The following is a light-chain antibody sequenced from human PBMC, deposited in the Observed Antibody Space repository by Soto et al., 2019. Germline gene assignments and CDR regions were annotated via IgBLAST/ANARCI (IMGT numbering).Light chain of an antibody. Sequence: EIVMTQSPATLSVSPGERATLSCRASQSVSSNLAWYQQKPGQAPRLLIYGASTRATGIPARVSGSGTGTVFTHTISSMQSEDFAVYYCQQYNNWPPSITFGQGTRLEIK. CDR2: GAS. J-gene: IGKJ5*01. CDR3: QQYNNWPPSIT. V-gene: IGKV3-15*01. CDR1: QSVSSN.